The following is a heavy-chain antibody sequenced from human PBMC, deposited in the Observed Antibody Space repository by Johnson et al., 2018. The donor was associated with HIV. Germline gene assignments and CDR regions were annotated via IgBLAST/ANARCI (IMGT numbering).Heavy chain of an antibody. CDR1: GFTFSTYG. J-gene: IGHJ3*02. CDR2: MWYDGSNK. D-gene: IGHD6-19*01. V-gene: IGHV3-30*19. CDR3: ATDFRSSAWYGDAFDI. Sequence: QVQLVESGGGVVQPGTSLRLSCAASGFTFSTYGMHWVRQAPGKGLEWVAVMWYDGSNKYHADSVKGRFTISRDNSKNTLYLQMNSLRVEDTAVYYCATDFRSSAWYGDAFDIWGQGTMVTVSS.